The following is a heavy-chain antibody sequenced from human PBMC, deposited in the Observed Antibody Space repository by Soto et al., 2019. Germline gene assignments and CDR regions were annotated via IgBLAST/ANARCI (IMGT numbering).Heavy chain of an antibody. V-gene: IGHV3-23*01. D-gene: IGHD6-13*01. CDR1: GFSFSSYA. CDR2: ISGSDGST. J-gene: IGHJ4*02. CDR3: AKNRERDAWYEDY. Sequence: EVQLLESGGGLVQPGGSLRLSCVASGFSFSSYAMTWVRQAPGKGLEWVSVISGSDGSTYYAHSVKGRFTISRDNSKNTLYLQMNSLRAEDTAVYYCAKNRERDAWYEDYWGQGTLVPVSS.